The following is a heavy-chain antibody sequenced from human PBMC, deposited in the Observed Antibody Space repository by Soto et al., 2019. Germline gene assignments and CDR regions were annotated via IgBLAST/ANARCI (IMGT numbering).Heavy chain of an antibody. CDR1: GFSFSSYT. Sequence: GGSLRLSVAASGFSFSSYTMNWVRQAPGKGLQWVSSITNRGTHTYSADSVKGRFTISRDNDKNSLYLQMNNLRAEDTAIYFCARAHEVAWFDSWGLGTLVTVSS. CDR2: ITNRGTHT. V-gene: IGHV3-21*01. CDR3: ARAHEVAWFDS. J-gene: IGHJ5*01. D-gene: IGHD2-15*01.